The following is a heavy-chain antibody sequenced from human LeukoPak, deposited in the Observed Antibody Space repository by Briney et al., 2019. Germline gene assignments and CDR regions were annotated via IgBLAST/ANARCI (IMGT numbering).Heavy chain of an antibody. D-gene: IGHD6-19*01. CDR2: IIPILGIA. V-gene: IGHV1-69*04. Sequence: AASVKVSCKASGGTFSSYAISWVRQAPGQGLEWMGRIIPILGIANYPQKFQGRVTITADKSTGTAYMELSSLRSEDTAVYYCARDGIAVAGTFDYWGQGTLVTVSS. CDR3: ARDGIAVAGTFDY. CDR1: GGTFSSYA. J-gene: IGHJ4*02.